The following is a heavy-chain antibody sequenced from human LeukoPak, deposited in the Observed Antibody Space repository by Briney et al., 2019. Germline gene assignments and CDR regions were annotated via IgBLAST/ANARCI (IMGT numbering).Heavy chain of an antibody. CDR3: ASASSSWSGIDY. CDR1: GVSFSGYY. D-gene: IGHD6-13*01. V-gene: IGHV4-34*01. J-gene: IGHJ4*02. Sequence: SETLSLTCAVYGVSFSGYYWSWIRQPPGKGLEWIGEINHSGSTNYNPSLKSRVTISVDTSKNQFSLKLSSVTAADTAVYYCASASSSWSGIDYWGQGTLVTVSS. CDR2: INHSGST.